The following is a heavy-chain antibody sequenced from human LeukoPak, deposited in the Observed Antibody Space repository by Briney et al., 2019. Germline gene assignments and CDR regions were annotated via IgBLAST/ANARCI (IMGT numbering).Heavy chain of an antibody. CDR1: GFTVSSNY. CDR3: ARSAYSGYAARGYFDY. J-gene: IGHJ4*02. CDR2: IYSGGST. Sequence: GESLRLSCAASGFTVSSNYMSWVRQAPGKGLEWVSVIYSGGSTYYADSVKGRFTISRDNSKNTLYLQMNSLRAEDTAVYYCARSAYSGYAARGYFDYWGQGTLVTVSS. D-gene: IGHD5-12*01. V-gene: IGHV3-66*01.